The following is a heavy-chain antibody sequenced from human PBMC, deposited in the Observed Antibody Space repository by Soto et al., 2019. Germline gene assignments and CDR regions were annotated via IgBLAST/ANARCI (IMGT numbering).Heavy chain of an antibody. D-gene: IGHD3-10*01. Sequence: VGSLRLSCAASGFTFSSYGIHWVRQAAGKGLEWVAVIGYDGSNKYYADSVKGRFTISRDNSKNTLYLQMNSLRAEDTAVYYCARDYYGSGSYYDRMDVWGQGTTVTVSS. CDR1: GFTFSSYG. CDR2: IGYDGSNK. V-gene: IGHV3-33*01. CDR3: ARDYYGSGSYYDRMDV. J-gene: IGHJ6*02.